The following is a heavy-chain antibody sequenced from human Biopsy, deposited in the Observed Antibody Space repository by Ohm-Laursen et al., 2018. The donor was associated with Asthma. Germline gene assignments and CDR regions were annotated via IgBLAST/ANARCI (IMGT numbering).Heavy chain of an antibody. J-gene: IGHJ6*02. Sequence: GASVKVSCKTSGHTFNSAGITWVRQAPGQGLEWMGWISVYNGNTKVAQKLQDRVTMITDTYTSTAYMELRSLRSDDTAVYFCARAVDYSHYYGIDVWGQGTTVTVS. V-gene: IGHV1-18*01. D-gene: IGHD3-10*01. CDR3: ARAVDYSHYYGIDV. CDR1: GHTFNSAG. CDR2: ISVYNGNT.